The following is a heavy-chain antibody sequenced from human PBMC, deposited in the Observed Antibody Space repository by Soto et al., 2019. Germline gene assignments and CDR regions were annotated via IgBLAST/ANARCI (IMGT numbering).Heavy chain of an antibody. CDR3: ARVPYYGDYYYYYYYYMDV. V-gene: IGHV4-34*01. Sequence: PSETLSLTCAVYGGSFSGYDVSWIRQPPGKGLEWIGEINHSGSTNYNPSLKSRVTISVDTSKNQFSLKLSSVTAADTAVYYCARVPYYGDYYYYYYYYMDVWGKGTTVTVSS. D-gene: IGHD4-17*01. CDR1: GGSFSGYD. CDR2: INHSGST. J-gene: IGHJ6*03.